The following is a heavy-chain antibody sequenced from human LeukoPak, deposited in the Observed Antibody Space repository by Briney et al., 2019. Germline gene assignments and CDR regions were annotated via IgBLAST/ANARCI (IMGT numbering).Heavy chain of an antibody. CDR1: GFNFSSYW. J-gene: IGHJ4*02. V-gene: IGHV3-7*01. CDR2: IKQDGSEK. D-gene: IGHD3-22*01. Sequence: GGSLRLSCAASGFNFSSYWMSWVRQAPGKGLEWVANIKQDGSEKYYVDSVKGRFTISRDNAKNSLYLQMNSLRAEDTAVYYCARIEEYYFDCWGQGTLVTVSS. CDR3: ARIEEYYFDC.